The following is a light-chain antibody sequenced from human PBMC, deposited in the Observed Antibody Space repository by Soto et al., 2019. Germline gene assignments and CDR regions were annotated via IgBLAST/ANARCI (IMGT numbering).Light chain of an antibody. CDR2: EGS. J-gene: IGLJ2*01. V-gene: IGLV2-23*03. Sequence: QSALTQPASVSGSPGQSITISCTGTSSDVGSYNLVSWYQQHPGKAPKLMIYEGSKRPSGVSNRFSGSKSGNTASLTISGLQAEDEAGYYCCSYAGSSTILVFGGGTKLSVL. CDR1: SSDVGSYNL. CDR3: CSYAGSSTILV.